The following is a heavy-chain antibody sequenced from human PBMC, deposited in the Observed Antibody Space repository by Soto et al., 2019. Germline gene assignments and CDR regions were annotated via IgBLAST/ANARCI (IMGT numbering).Heavy chain of an antibody. D-gene: IGHD3-10*01. CDR1: GFTFSSYW. V-gene: IGHV3-7*05. CDR2: IKQDGSEK. CDR3: ASGSGSYYLRSHDNYGMDV. Sequence: GGSLRLSCAASGFTFSSYWMSWVRQAPGKGLEWVANIKQDGSEKYYVDSVKGRFTISRDNAKNSLYLQMNSLRAEDTAVYYCASGSGSYYLRSHDNYGMDVWGQGTTVTVSS. J-gene: IGHJ6*02.